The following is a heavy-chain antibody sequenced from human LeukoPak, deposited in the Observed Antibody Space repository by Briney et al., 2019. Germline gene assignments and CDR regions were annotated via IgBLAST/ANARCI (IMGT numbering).Heavy chain of an antibody. CDR3: ARDRSGSLVAFDI. V-gene: IGHV1-18*01. Sequence: ASGKVSCKASGYTFNKYGISWLRQAPGQGLEWMGWSSTYNGDRKSAQKLQGSVTMTTDTPTSTAYMELGSLRSDDTAMYYCARDRSGSLVAFDIWGQGTMVTVSP. CDR2: SSTYNGDR. CDR1: GYTFNKYG. D-gene: IGHD3-10*01. J-gene: IGHJ3*02.